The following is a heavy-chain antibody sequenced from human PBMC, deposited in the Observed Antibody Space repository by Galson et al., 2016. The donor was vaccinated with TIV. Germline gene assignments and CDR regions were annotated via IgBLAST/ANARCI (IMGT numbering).Heavy chain of an antibody. D-gene: IGHD3-22*01. V-gene: IGHV1-69*13. Sequence: SVKVSCKASGVTFSSYAISWVRQAPGQGLEWMGGINPVFGIPNYAQKFQGRVTITADESTRTAYMELSSLRSEDTAVYYCARFLITRGPNFTQYNWFDRWGRGTRVTVSS. CDR3: ARFLITRGPNFTQYNWFDR. CDR1: GVTFSSYA. CDR2: INPVFGIP. J-gene: IGHJ5*02.